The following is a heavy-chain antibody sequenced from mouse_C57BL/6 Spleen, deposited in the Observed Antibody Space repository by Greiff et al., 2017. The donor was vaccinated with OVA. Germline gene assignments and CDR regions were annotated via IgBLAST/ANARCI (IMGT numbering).Heavy chain of an antibody. CDR1: GYTFTSYW. Sequence: VQLQQPGAELVMPGASVKLSCKASGYTFTSYWMHWVKQRPGQGLEWIGEIDPSDSYTNYNHKFKGKSTLTVDKSSSTAYMQLSSLTSEDSAVYYCARDYGSSWGFAYWGQGTLVTVSA. V-gene: IGHV1-69*01. CDR2: IDPSDSYT. CDR3: ARDYGSSWGFAY. J-gene: IGHJ3*01. D-gene: IGHD1-1*01.